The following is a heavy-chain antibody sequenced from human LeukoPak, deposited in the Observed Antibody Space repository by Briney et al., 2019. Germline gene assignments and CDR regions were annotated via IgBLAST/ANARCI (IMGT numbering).Heavy chain of an antibody. V-gene: IGHV3-30*02. J-gene: IGHJ4*02. Sequence: GGSLRLSCAASGFTFSSYGMHWVRQAPGKGLEWVAFIRYDGSNKYYADSVKGRFTISRDNSKNTLYLQMNSLRAEDTAVYYCAKDRLRQRITMVRGVIIPLYFDHWGQGTLVTVSS. D-gene: IGHD3-10*01. CDR1: GFTFSSYG. CDR2: IRYDGSNK. CDR3: AKDRLRQRITMVRGVIIPLYFDH.